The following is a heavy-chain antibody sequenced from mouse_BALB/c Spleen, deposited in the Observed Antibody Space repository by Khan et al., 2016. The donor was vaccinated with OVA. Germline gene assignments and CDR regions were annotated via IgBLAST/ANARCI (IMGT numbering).Heavy chain of an antibody. J-gene: IGHJ2*01. Sequence: EVQLQQSGPGLVKPSQSLSLTCTVTGYSITSGYAWNWIRQFPGNKLEWMGYISYSGVNSYTPSPQSRISITRDTSKNQFFLQLNSVTTEDTATYYLARGNYYGYYFDYWGQGTTLTVSS. CDR3: ARGNYYGYYFDY. CDR2: ISYSGVN. CDR1: GYSITSGYA. D-gene: IGHD1-1*01. V-gene: IGHV3-2*02.